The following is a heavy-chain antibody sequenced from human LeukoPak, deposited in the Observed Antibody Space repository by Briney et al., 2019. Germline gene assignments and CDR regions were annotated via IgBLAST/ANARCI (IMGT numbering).Heavy chain of an antibody. J-gene: IGHJ4*02. Sequence: ASVKVSCKASGYTFTDYYIHWVRQAPGQGLEWMGRINPNSGDTNYAQKFQGRVTMTRDTSISTAYMELSRLKSDDTAVYYCARSGGYDSTFDYWGQGTLVTVSS. CDR3: ARSGGYDSTFDY. V-gene: IGHV1-2*06. CDR2: INPNSGDT. CDR1: GYTFTDYY. D-gene: IGHD3-22*01.